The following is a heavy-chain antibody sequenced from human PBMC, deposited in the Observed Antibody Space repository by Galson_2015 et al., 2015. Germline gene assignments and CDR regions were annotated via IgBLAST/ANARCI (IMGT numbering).Heavy chain of an antibody. CDR3: ARVGGHWDLDH. J-gene: IGHJ4*02. CDR1: GSSISSNY. V-gene: IGHV4-59*01. D-gene: IGHD1-26*01. Sequence: LSLTCSVSGSSISSNYWSWIRQPPGKGLESIGYIYYSGITNYNPSLKSRVTISVDTSKNQFSLKLTSVTAADTAVYHCARVGGHWDLDHWGQGSLVTVSS. CDR2: IYYSGIT.